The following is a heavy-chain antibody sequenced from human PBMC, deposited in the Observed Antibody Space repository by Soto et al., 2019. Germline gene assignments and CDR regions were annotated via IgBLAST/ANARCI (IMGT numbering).Heavy chain of an antibody. V-gene: IGHV4-39*01. CDR3: ARNEYDFWSGYYTG. D-gene: IGHD3-3*01. CDR2: IYYSGST. CDR1: GGSISSSSYY. J-gene: IGHJ4*02. Sequence: NPSETLSLTCTVSGGSISSSSYYWGWIRQPPGKGLGWIGSIYYSGSTYYNPSLKSRVTISVDTSKNQFSLKLSSVTAADTAVYYCARNEYDFWSGYYTGWGQGNLVTVSS.